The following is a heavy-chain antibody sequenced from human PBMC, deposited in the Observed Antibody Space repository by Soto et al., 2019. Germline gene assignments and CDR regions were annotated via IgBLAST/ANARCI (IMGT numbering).Heavy chain of an antibody. Sequence: GGSLRLSCAASGFTFTRYSMNWVRQAPGKGLEWVGFIRSKAYGGTPEFAASVKGRFTISRDDSKSIAYLQMNSLKTEDTAMYYCSRSGAGYDYLDYWGQGTLVTVSS. CDR2: IRSKAYGGTP. V-gene: IGHV3-49*04. J-gene: IGHJ4*02. CDR1: GFTFTRYS. CDR3: SRSGAGYDYLDY. D-gene: IGHD5-12*01.